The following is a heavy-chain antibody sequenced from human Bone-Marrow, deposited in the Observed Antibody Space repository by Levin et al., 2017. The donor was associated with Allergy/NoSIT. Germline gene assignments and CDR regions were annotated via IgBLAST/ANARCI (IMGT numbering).Heavy chain of an antibody. CDR2: IYYSGST. CDR1: GGSISSYY. Sequence: SETLSLTCTVSGGSISSYYWSWIRQPPGKGLEWIGYIYYSGSTNYNPSLKSRVTISVDTSKNQFSLKLSSVTAADTAVYYCARQLGIAVAGGQVHWFDPWGQGTLVTVSS. J-gene: IGHJ5*02. V-gene: IGHV4-59*01. D-gene: IGHD6-19*01. CDR3: ARQLGIAVAGGQVHWFDP.